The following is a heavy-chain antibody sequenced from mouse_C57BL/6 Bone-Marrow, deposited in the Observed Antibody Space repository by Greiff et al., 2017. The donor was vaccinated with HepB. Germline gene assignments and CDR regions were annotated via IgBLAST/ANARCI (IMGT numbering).Heavy chain of an antibody. D-gene: IGHD2-4*01. V-gene: IGHV1-69*01. CDR3: ARRGDYDVAYYAMDY. CDR2: IDPSDSYT. CDR1: GYTFTSYW. J-gene: IGHJ4*01. Sequence: VQLQQPGAELVMPGASVKLSCKASGYTFTSYWMHWVKQRPGQGLEWIGEIDPSDSYTNYNQRFKGKSTLTVDKSSSTVYMQLSSLTSEDSAVYYWARRGDYDVAYYAMDYWGQGTSVTVSS.